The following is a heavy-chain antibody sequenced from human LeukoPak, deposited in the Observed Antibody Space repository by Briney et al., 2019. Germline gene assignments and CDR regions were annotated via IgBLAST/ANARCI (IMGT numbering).Heavy chain of an antibody. Sequence: ASVKVSCKASGYPFTGYYMHWVRQAPGQGLEWMGWIIPNSGGTKYAQKFQGRVTMTRDTPISTAYMELSRLRSDDTALYYCAIEVYFSGGSCLDYWGQGTLVTVSS. CDR2: IIPNSGGT. CDR3: AIEVYFSGGSCLDY. CDR1: GYPFTGYY. J-gene: IGHJ4*02. D-gene: IGHD2-15*01. V-gene: IGHV1-2*02.